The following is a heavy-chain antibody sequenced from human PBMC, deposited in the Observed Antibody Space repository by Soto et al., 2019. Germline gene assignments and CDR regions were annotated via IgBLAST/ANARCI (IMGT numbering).Heavy chain of an antibody. V-gene: IGHV3-7*05. CDR1: GFTLGTYQ. Sequence: EVQLVESGGGLVQPGGSLRLSCAGFGFTLGTYQMCWVRQAPGKGLQWVASITQDGSVGHYVDSVKGRFTVSRDNAENSRYMEISSRRGEDTAVYYCVREIGRGQFDCWGQGTLVTVSS. CDR3: VREIGRGQFDC. J-gene: IGHJ5*01. CDR2: ITQDGSVG. D-gene: IGHD3-22*01.